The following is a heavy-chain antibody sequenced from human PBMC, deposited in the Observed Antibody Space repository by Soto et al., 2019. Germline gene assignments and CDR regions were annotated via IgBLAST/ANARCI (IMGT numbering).Heavy chain of an antibody. D-gene: IGHD2-15*01. CDR1: GFTCSSYG. Sequence: QVQLVQSGGGVVQPGRSLRLSCAASGFTCSSYGMHWVRLAPGKGLEWVAVVWYGGSNKYYADYVKGRFTISRDNSKNRLYLQMNSLRAEDTAVYYCARDRTHSCSGGSCYPDYYYYGMDVWGQGTTVTVSS. V-gene: IGHV3-33*01. J-gene: IGHJ6*02. CDR3: ARDRTHSCSGGSCYPDYYYYGMDV. CDR2: VWYGGSNK.